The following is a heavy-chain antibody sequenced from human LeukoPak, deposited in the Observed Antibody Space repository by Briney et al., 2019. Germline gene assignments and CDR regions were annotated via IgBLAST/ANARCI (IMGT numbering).Heavy chain of an antibody. CDR1: GFILSDHY. CDR2: IRHKADGYTT. V-gene: IGHV3-72*01. J-gene: IGHJ4*02. CDR3: ARDVSSIAAAGTSLGY. Sequence: GGSLRLSCAASGFILSDHYMDWVRQAPGKGLEWVGRIRHKADGYTTEYAASVKGRFSISRVDSKNSLYLQMNSLKTEDTAVYYCARDVSSIAAAGTSLGYWGQGTLVTVSS. D-gene: IGHD6-13*01.